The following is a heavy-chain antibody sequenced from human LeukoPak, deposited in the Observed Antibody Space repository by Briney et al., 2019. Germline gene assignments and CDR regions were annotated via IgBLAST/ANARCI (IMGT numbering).Heavy chain of an antibody. V-gene: IGHV3-30*18. CDR3: AKALYGSGNYYDY. CDR2: ISYDGSNK. D-gene: IGHD3-10*01. CDR1: EFTFSHYG. Sequence: GGSLRLSCSASEFTFSHYGMHWVRQAPGMGLEWVALISYDGSNKYYADSVKARFTISRDNSKNTLYLQMNSLRAEDTAVYYCAKALYGSGNYYDYWGQGTLVTVSS. J-gene: IGHJ4*02.